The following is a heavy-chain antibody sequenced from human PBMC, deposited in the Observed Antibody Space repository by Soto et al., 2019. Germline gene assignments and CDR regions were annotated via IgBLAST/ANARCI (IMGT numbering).Heavy chain of an antibody. CDR1: GASMNTYY. CDR3: ARGNTNGYYYMDV. D-gene: IGHD3-22*01. CDR2: FYYSGLT. J-gene: IGHJ6*03. V-gene: IGHV4-59*08. Sequence: PSETLSLTCAVSGASMNTYYWSWIRQPPGKGLEWIGYFYYSGLTNYNPSLKSRVTISLDTSKNQFSLKLSSVAAADTAVYFCARGNTNGYYYMDVWGRGTTVTVSS.